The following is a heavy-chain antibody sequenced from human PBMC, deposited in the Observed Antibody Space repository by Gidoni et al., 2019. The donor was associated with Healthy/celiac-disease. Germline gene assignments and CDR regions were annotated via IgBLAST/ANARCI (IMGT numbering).Heavy chain of an antibody. D-gene: IGHD6-13*01. CDR3: ARDRSSSWYRGGHFDY. CDR1: GFTFRSHA. CDR2: ISYDGSNK. V-gene: IGHV3-30-3*01. Sequence: QVQLVASGGGVVQPGRSLSLSCAASGFTFRSHAMHWVRQAPGKGLEWVAVISYDGSNKYYADSVKGRFTISRDNSKNTLYLQMNSLRAEDTAVYYCARDRSSSWYRGGHFDYWGQGTLVTVSS. J-gene: IGHJ4*02.